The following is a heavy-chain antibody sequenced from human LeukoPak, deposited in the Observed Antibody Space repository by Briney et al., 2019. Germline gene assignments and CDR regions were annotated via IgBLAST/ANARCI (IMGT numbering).Heavy chain of an antibody. V-gene: IGHV4-34*01. CDR3: ARVRINSGSSHAADAFDI. J-gene: IGHJ3*02. Sequence: SETLSLTCAVDGGSFSGYYWTWIRQPPGKGLEWIGEINHGGSTHYNPSLKSRVTISVDTSKNQFSLKLSSVTAADTAVYYCARVRINSGSSHAADAFDIWGQGTMVTVSS. CDR2: INHGGST. CDR1: GGSFSGYY. D-gene: IGHD1-26*01.